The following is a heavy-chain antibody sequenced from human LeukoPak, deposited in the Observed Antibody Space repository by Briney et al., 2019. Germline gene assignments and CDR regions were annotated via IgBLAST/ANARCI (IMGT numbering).Heavy chain of an antibody. V-gene: IGHV3-48*03. CDR2: ISSSGSTI. CDR3: YGRYNWFDP. J-gene: IGHJ5*02. D-gene: IGHD3-10*02. CDR1: GFTFRSYE. Sequence: GGSLRLSCAASGFTFRSYEMNWVRQAPGKGLEWVSYISSSGSTIYYADSVKGRFTISRDNAKNSLYLQMNSLRAEDTAVYYCYGRYNWFDPWGQGTLVTVSS.